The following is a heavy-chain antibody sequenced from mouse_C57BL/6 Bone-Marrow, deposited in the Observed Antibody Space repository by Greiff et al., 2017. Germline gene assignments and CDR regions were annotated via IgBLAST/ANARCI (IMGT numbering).Heavy chain of an antibody. J-gene: IGHJ2*01. CDR1: GFTFSSYG. D-gene: IGHD3-2*02. CDR2: ISDGGSYT. Sequence: EVKLMESGGGLVKPGGSLKLSYAASGFTFSSYGMSWVRQTPEKRLEWVATISDGGSYTYYPDNVKGRFTISRDNAKNNLDLQMSHLKSEDTAMYYCARDRGQLRLNYFDYWGQGTTRTVSS. V-gene: IGHV5-4*01. CDR3: ARDRGQLRLNYFDY.